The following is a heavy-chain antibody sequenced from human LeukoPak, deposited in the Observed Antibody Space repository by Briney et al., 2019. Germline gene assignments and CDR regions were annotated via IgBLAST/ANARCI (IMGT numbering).Heavy chain of an antibody. CDR3: ASNFYDILTGARYDAFDI. Sequence: ASVKVSCKASGYTFTSYVISWVRQAPGQGLEWMGWISAYNGNTNYAQKLQGRVTMTTDTSTSTAYMELRSLRSDDTAVYYCASNFYDILTGARYDAFDIWGQGTMVTVSS. J-gene: IGHJ3*02. CDR1: GYTFTSYV. D-gene: IGHD3-9*01. CDR2: ISAYNGNT. V-gene: IGHV1-18*01.